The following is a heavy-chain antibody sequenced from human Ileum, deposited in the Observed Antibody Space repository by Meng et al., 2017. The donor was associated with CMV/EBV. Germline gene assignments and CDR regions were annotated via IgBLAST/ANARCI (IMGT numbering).Heavy chain of an antibody. V-gene: IGHV1-69*05. Sequence: TYTTYDINWVQQVPGQGLEWMGGIVPIFGTANYAQKFQGRVTITTDESTSTAYMELSSLRSEDTAVYYCARVHCSSTSCYTFNWFDPWGQGTLVTVSS. CDR1: TYTTYD. CDR3: ARVHCSSTSCYTFNWFDP. CDR2: IVPIFGTA. D-gene: IGHD2-2*02. J-gene: IGHJ5*02.